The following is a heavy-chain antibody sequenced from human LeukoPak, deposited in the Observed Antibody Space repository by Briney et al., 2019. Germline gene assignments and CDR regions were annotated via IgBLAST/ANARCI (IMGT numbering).Heavy chain of an antibody. CDR2: IYTCGST. D-gene: IGHD2-8*02. V-gene: IGHV4-61*02. Sequence: SETLSLTCTVSGGSISSGTYYWSWIRQPAGKGLEWIGRIYTCGSTNYNPSLKSRVTISVDTSKNQFSLKLSSVTAADTAVYYCARVAHHYWYYYYMDVWGKGTTVTISS. CDR1: GGSISSGTYY. CDR3: ARVAHHYWYYYYMDV. J-gene: IGHJ6*03.